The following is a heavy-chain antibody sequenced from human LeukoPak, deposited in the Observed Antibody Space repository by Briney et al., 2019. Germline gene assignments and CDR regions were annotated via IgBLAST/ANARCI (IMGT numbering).Heavy chain of an antibody. CDR2: INPSGGTT. D-gene: IGHD3-9*01. V-gene: IGHV1-46*01. CDR3: ARGGLGNYDILTGNYKYYYYMDV. CDR1: GYTFTSYY. J-gene: IGHJ6*03. Sequence: ASVKVSRKASGYTFTSYYIHWVRQAPGQGLEWMGKINPSGGTTTNAQTFLGRLTMTRDTSTNTVYMELSSLRSEDTAVYYCARGGLGNYDILTGNYKYYYYMDVWGEGTTVTVSS.